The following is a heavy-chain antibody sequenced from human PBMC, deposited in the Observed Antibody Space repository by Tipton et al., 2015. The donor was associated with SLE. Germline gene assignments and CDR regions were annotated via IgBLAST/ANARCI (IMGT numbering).Heavy chain of an antibody. J-gene: IGHJ4*02. CDR2: ISWNSGSV. D-gene: IGHD6-19*01. CDR1: GFTFDDYA. CDR3: ARSSGWYPSFDY. V-gene: IGHV3-9*01. Sequence: SLRLSCAASGFTFDDYAMHWVRQAPGKGLEWVSGISWNSGSVGYADSVKGRFTISRDNAKKSLYLQMNSLRAEDTAVYYCARSSGWYPSFDYWGQGTLVTVSS.